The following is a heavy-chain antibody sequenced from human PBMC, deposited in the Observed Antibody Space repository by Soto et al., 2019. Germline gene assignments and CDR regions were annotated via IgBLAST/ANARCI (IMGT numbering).Heavy chain of an antibody. CDR3: ARGQEGVVATH. V-gene: IGHV4-34*01. J-gene: IGHJ4*02. CDR2: IKDGGRT. D-gene: IGHD5-12*01. CDR1: GGSLSGYY. Sequence: QVQLQQWGAGLLKPSETLSLNCAVNGGSLSGYYWSWIRQPPGKGLEWIGEIKDGGRTNYSPSLKSRATISSDTSNNQFSLRLYSVTAADTVVYYCARGQEGVVATHWDQGTLVTVS.